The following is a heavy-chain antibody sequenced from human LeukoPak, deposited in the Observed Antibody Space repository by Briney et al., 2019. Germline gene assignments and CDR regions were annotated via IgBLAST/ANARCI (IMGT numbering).Heavy chain of an antibody. CDR2: TRNKANSYIT. D-gene: IGHD2-8*01. Sequence: GGSLRLSCAASGFRFSDHYMDWVRQAPGKGLEWVGRTRNKANSYITEYAASVKGRFTASRDDSKHSLYLQMNNLKTEDTAVYYCARRDCSNGICYFDYWGQGTVVTVSS. V-gene: IGHV3-72*01. J-gene: IGHJ4*02. CDR3: ARRDCSNGICYFDY. CDR1: GFRFSDHY.